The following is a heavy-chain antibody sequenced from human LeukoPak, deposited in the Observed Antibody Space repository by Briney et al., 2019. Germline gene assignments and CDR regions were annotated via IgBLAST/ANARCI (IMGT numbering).Heavy chain of an antibody. CDR3: AKGPTGDDYFDS. V-gene: IGHV3-9*01. CDR1: GFRFDDYA. Sequence: PGGSLRLSCAASGFRFDDYAMHWVRQTPGKGLEWVSGISWNSDKIGYADSVEGRFTISRDNAKSSLFLQMDNLRAEDTALYYCAKGPTGDDYFDSWGQGTLVTVSS. CDR2: ISWNSDKI. D-gene: IGHD4-17*01. J-gene: IGHJ4*02.